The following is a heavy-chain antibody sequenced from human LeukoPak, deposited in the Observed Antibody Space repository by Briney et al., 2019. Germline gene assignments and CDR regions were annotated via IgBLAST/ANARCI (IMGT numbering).Heavy chain of an antibody. V-gene: IGHV3-9*01. J-gene: IGHJ4*02. Sequence: GGSLRLSCAASGFTFDDYAMHWVRQAPGKGLEWVSGISWNSGSIGYAYSVKGRFTISRDNAKNSLYLQMNSLRAEDTALYYCAKASSYGISAAGGGFDYWGQGTLVTVPS. CDR1: GFTFDDYA. CDR3: AKASSYGISAAGGGFDY. D-gene: IGHD6-13*01. CDR2: ISWNSGSI.